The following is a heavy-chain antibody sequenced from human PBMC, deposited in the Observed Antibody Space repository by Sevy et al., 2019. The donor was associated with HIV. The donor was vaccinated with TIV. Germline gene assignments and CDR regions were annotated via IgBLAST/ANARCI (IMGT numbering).Heavy chain of an antibody. J-gene: IGHJ4*02. V-gene: IGHV4-59*08. D-gene: IGHD1-26*01. CDR2: IYYNGHV. CDR1: GGSITSLY. CDR3: AGENAWGRCYS. Sequence: SETLSLTCTVSGGSITSLYWNWIRQPPGKGLEWIANIYYNGHVNYNPSLKSRVTLSFDTSNNQFSCRLSSVTAADTAMYYCAGENAWGRCYSWGQGTLVTVSS.